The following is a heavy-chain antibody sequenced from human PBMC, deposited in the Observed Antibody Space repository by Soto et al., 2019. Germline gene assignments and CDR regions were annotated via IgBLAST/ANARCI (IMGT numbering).Heavy chain of an antibody. J-gene: IGHJ4*02. V-gene: IGHV4-39*01. CDR2: IFYTGSP. CDR3: ASLQVPGSFDY. D-gene: IGHD2-15*01. Sequence: SETLSLTCSVSGGSITTTKYFWSWVRQTPGKGLEWIANIFYTGSPYNSPSLRSRATISVDTSKNQFSLKLSSVIAADTAMYYCASLQVPGSFDYWGQGILVTVSS. CDR1: GGSITTTKYF.